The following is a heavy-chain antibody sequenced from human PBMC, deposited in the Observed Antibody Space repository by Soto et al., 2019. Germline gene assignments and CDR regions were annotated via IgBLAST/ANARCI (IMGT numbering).Heavy chain of an antibody. Sequence: GGSLRLSCAASGFTFSSYAMSWVRQAPGKGLEWVSAISCSGGSKYYADSVKGRFTISRDNSKNTLYLQMNSLRAEDTAVYYCVKDMVRGADWFDPWGQGTLVTVSS. CDR2: ISCSGGSK. D-gene: IGHD3-10*01. CDR1: GFTFSSYA. J-gene: IGHJ5*02. CDR3: VKDMVRGADWFDP. V-gene: IGHV3-23*01.